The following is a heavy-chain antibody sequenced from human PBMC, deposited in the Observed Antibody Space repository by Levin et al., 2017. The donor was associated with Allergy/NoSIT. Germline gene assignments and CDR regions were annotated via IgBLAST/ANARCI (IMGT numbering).Heavy chain of an antibody. CDR2: ISTRSSPI. Sequence: GGSLRLSCAASGFTFSDYSMNWVRQAPGKGLEWISYISTRSSPIYYADSVKGRFTISRDNAKNSLYLQMNSLRDDDTAVYYCARASTDGPYYYDFDVWGKGTAVTVSS. D-gene: IGHD5-24*01. V-gene: IGHV3-48*02. J-gene: IGHJ6*03. CDR1: GFTFSDYS. CDR3: ARASTDGPYYYDFDV.